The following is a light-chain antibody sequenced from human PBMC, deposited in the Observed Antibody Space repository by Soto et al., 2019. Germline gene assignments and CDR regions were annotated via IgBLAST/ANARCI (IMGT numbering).Light chain of an antibody. CDR2: YDS. Sequence: SYELTQPPSVSVAPGKTARITCGGNNIGSKSVHWYQQKPGQAPVLVIYYDSDRPSGIPERFSGSNSGNTATLTISRVEAGDEADYYCQVRDSISDHGDYVFGTGTKLTVL. CDR3: QVRDSISDHGDYV. V-gene: IGLV3-21*04. CDR1: NIGSKS. J-gene: IGLJ1*01.